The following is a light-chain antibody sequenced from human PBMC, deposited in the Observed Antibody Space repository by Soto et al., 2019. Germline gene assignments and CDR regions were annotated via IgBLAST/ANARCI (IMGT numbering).Light chain of an antibody. V-gene: IGKV3-11*01. CDR1: QSVSSY. CDR3: QQRSNWPST. CDR2: DAS. J-gene: IGKJ4*01. Sequence: EIVLTQSPATLSLSPGERATLSCRASQSVSSYLAWYQQKPGQAPRLLIYDASSRATGIPARFSGSGSETDFTPTITSLEPEDFAVYYCQQRSNWPSTFGGGTKVEI.